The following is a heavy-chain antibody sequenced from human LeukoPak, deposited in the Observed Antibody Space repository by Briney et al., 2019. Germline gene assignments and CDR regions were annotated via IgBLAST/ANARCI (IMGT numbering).Heavy chain of an antibody. CDR3: ARDTGYSGSRFDP. D-gene: IGHD5-12*01. Sequence: TSETLSLTCTVSGGSISSGDYYWSWIRQPPGKGLEWIGYIYYSGSTYYNPSLKSRVTISVDTSKNQFSLKLSSVTAADTAVYYCARDTGYSGSRFDPWGQGTLVTVSS. J-gene: IGHJ5*02. V-gene: IGHV4-30-4*01. CDR2: IYYSGST. CDR1: GGSISSGDYY.